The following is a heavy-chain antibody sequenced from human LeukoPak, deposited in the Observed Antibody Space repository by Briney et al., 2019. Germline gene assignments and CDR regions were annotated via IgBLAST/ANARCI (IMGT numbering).Heavy chain of an antibody. CDR1: GYTFTGYY. D-gene: IGHD5-12*01. CDR3: ARDQWLRLGY. Sequence: GASVKVSCKAPGYTFTGYYMHWVRQAPGQGLEWMGWINPNSGGTNYQGRVTMTRDTSISTAYMELSRLRSDDTAVYYCARDQWLRLGYWGQGTLVTVSS. J-gene: IGHJ4*02. CDR2: INPNSGGT. V-gene: IGHV1-2*02.